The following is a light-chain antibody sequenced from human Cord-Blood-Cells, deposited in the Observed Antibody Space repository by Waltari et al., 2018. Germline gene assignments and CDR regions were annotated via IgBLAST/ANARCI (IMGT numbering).Light chain of an antibody. J-gene: IGLJ1*01. CDR2: DVS. V-gene: IGLV2-14*01. CDR1: SSDVGGYNY. CDR3: SSYTSSSTYV. Sequence: QSALTQPASVSGSPGQSITISCTGTSSDVGGYNYVSWYQQHPGKAPKLMIYDVSKRPSGVSHRFSGSKSGHTASRTISGLQAEDEADYYCSSYTSSSTYVFGTGTKVTVL.